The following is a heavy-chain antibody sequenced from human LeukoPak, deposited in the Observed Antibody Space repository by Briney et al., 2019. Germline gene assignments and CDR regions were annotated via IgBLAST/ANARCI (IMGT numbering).Heavy chain of an antibody. J-gene: IGHJ4*02. CDR2: IIPIFGTA. Sequence: ASVKVSCKASGGTFSSYAISWVRQAPGQGLEWMGRIIPIFGTANYAQKFQGRVTITTDESTSTAYMELSSLRSEDTAVYYCARGHITGTVTYLDYWGQGTLVTVSS. V-gene: IGHV1-69*05. D-gene: IGHD1-7*01. CDR1: GGTFSSYA. CDR3: ARGHITGTVTYLDY.